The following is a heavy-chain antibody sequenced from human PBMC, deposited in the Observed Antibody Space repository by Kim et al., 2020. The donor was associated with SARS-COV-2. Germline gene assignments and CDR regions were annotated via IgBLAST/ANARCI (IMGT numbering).Heavy chain of an antibody. CDR2: IWYDGSNK. V-gene: IGHV3-33*01. CDR3: ARLNPIEGAMDY. CDR1: GFTFSSYG. J-gene: IGHJ4*02. D-gene: IGHD3-16*01. Sequence: GGSLRLSCAASGFTFSSYGMHWVRQAPGKGLEWVAVIWYDGSNKYYADSVKGRFTISRDNSKNTLYLQMNSLRAEDTAVYYCARLNPIEGAMDYWGQGTLVTVSS.